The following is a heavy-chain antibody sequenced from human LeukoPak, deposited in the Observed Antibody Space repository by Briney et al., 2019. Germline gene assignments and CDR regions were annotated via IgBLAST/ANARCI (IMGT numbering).Heavy chain of an antibody. Sequence: ASVKVSCKASGYTFTSYGISWVRQAPGQGLEWMGWISAYNGNTNYAQKLQGRVTMTTDTSTSTAYMELRSLRSDDTAVYYCARDDGGYYDSSGLDYWGQGTLVTVSS. D-gene: IGHD3-22*01. V-gene: IGHV1-18*01. J-gene: IGHJ4*02. CDR1: GYTFTSYG. CDR2: ISAYNGNT. CDR3: ARDDGGYYDSSGLDY.